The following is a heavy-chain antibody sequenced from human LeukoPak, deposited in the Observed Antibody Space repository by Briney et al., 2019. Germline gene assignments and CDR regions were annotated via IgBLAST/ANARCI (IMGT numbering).Heavy chain of an antibody. D-gene: IGHD6-19*01. CDR3: ARDRPIYSSGWFYYFDY. Sequence: PGGPLRLSCAASGFTFSSYEMNWVRQAPGKGLEWVSYISSSGSTIYYADSVKGRFTISRDNAKNSLYLQMNSLRAEDTAVYYCARDRPIYSSGWFYYFDYWGQGTLVTVSS. CDR1: GFTFSSYE. J-gene: IGHJ4*02. V-gene: IGHV3-48*03. CDR2: ISSSGSTI.